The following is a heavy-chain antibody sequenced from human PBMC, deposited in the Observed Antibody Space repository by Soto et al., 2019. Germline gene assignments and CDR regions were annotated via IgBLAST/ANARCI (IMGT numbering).Heavy chain of an antibody. J-gene: IGHJ4*02. V-gene: IGHV2-26*01. CDR2: IFSNDEK. CDR3: ARMRDWLLYVDY. CDR1: GFSLSNARMG. Sequence: SGPTLVNPTEPLTLTCTVSGFSLSNARMGVSWIRQPPGKALEWLAHIFSNDEKSYSTSLKSRLTISKDTSKSQVDLTMTNMDPVDTATHYCARMRDWLLYVDYWGQGTLVTVSS. D-gene: IGHD3-9*01.